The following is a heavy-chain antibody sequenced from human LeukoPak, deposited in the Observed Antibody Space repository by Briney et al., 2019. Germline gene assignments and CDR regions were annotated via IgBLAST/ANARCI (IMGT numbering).Heavy chain of an antibody. Sequence: GGSLRLSCAATGFTFSHFGMHRVRQAPGKGLEWVAVIWYNGRNQYYRDSVKGRFTISRDSFKNTLHLQMNSLRVEDTAMYHCVREGTSGNGDGYNSYDYWGQGTLVTVSS. V-gene: IGHV3-33*01. D-gene: IGHD5-24*01. CDR3: VREGTSGNGDGYNSYDY. CDR2: IWYNGRNQ. CDR1: GFTFSHFG. J-gene: IGHJ4*02.